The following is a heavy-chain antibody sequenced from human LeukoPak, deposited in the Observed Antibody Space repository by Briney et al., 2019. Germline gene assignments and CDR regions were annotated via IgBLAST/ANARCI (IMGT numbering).Heavy chain of an antibody. CDR2: ISSSSSYI. Sequence: GGSLRLSCAASGFTFSSYSMNWVRQAPGKGLEWVSSISSSSSYIYYADSVKGRFTISRDNAKNSLYLQMNSQRAKDTAVYYCARDLTDGYDYWGQGTLVTVSS. D-gene: IGHD2-15*01. V-gene: IGHV3-21*01. J-gene: IGHJ4*02. CDR3: ARDLTDGYDY. CDR1: GFTFSSYS.